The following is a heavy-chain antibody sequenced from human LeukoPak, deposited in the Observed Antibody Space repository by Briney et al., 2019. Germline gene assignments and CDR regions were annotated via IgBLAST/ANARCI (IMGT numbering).Heavy chain of an antibody. CDR3: ARDRGYSTFDY. Sequence: GRSLRLSCAASGFTFSSYGMHRVRQAPGKGLEWVANIKEDGSEINYVDSVKGRFTISRDNAKNSLYLQMNSLRADDTAVYYCARDRGYSTFDYWGQGTLVTVSS. J-gene: IGHJ4*02. V-gene: IGHV3-7*01. CDR2: IKEDGSEI. D-gene: IGHD4-23*01. CDR1: GFTFSSYG.